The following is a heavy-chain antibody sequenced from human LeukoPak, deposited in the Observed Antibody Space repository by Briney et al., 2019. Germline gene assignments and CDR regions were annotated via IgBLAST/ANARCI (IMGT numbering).Heavy chain of an antibody. V-gene: IGHV3-30*03. CDR2: ISSDGSID. J-gene: IGHJ5*02. CDR1: GFTFSNYG. D-gene: IGHD1-7*01. Sequence: GGSLRLSCAASGFTFSNYGMHWVRQAPGKGLEWVAVISSDGSIDYYADSMRGRFTVSRDNSKNTMYLQVNSLRAEDTAVYYCTREGMGTTFSAWFDPWGQGTLVTVSS. CDR3: TREGMGTTFSAWFDP.